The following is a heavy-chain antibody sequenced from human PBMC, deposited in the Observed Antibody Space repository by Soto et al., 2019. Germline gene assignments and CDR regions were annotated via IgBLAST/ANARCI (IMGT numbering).Heavy chain of an antibody. CDR1: GFTFRDYY. J-gene: IGHJ6*04. V-gene: IGHV3-11*05. CDR3: AREYYYTMDV. Sequence: QVQLVESGGGLVRPGGSLRLSCEASGFTFRDYYMTWFRQAPGKGLEWLSYIDSSTKYTNYADSVKGRFTISRDNAKNSLYLQMNSLRADDTALYYCAREYYYTMDVWGKGTMVTVSS. CDR2: IDSSTKYT.